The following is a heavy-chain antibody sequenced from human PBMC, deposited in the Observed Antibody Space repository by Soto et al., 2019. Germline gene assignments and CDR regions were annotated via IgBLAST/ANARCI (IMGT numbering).Heavy chain of an antibody. Sequence: ASVKVSCKASGYRFTTHYIHWVRQAPGQGLEWMGRMNVGTGGTTYAHKFQGRVTMTRDTSIRTAYLEVSSVKSDDTAMYYCARDGNFALRGYSLVFDLWGQGTLVTVSA. CDR2: MNVGTGGT. J-gene: IGHJ4*02. D-gene: IGHD5-18*01. CDR3: ARDGNFALRGYSLVFDL. V-gene: IGHV1-2*06. CDR1: GYRFTTHY.